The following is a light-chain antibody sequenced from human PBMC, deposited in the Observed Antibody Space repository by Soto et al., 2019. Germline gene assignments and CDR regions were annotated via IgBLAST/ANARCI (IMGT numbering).Light chain of an antibody. CDR1: SSNIGAGYD. Sequence: QSVLTQPPSVSGAPGQRVTISCTGSSSNIGAGYDVHWYQQLPGTAPKLLIYGNSNRPSGVPDRFSGSKSGTSASLAITGFRAGERPDYYCSSLARSLRAFGTGTKLTF. CDR2: GNS. CDR3: SSLARSLRA. J-gene: IGLJ1*01. V-gene: IGLV1-40*01.